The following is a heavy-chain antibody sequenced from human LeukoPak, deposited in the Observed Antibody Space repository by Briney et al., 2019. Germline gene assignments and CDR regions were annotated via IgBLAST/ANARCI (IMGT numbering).Heavy chain of an antibody. J-gene: IGHJ4*02. D-gene: IGHD4-17*01. V-gene: IGHV3-11*06. Sequence: PGGSLRLSCAASGFTFSDYYMSWIRQAPGKGLEWVSSISSSSSYIYYADSVKGRFTISRDNAKNSLYLQMNSLRAEDTAVYYCARVYRTTTVTHPGYFDYWGQGTLVTVSS. CDR1: GFTFSDYY. CDR3: ARVYRTTTVTHPGYFDY. CDR2: ISSSSSYI.